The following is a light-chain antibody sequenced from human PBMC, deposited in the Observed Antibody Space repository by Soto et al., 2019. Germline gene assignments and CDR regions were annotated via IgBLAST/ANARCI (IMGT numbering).Light chain of an antibody. CDR2: AAS. V-gene: IGKV1-39*01. CDR3: QQSYSTPPT. CDR1: QSISSY. J-gene: IGKJ1*01. Sequence: DIQMTQSPCSLSAAVGDRVTITCRASQSISSYLNWYQQKPGKAPKLLIYAASSLQSGVPSTFSGSGSGTDFTLTISSLQPEYFATYYCQQSYSTPPTFVQGTKVEIK.